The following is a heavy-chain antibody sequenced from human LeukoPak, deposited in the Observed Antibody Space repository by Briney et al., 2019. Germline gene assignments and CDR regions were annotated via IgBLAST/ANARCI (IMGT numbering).Heavy chain of an antibody. CDR3: ARSLGGGNQDY. CDR1: GGSISSSSYY. CDR2: MYYNGDT. V-gene: IGHV4-39*01. Sequence: SETLSLTCTVSGGSISSSSYYWGWIRQPPGKGLEWIGTMYYNGDTYYNPSVKSRVTISVDTSKNQFSLKLASVTAADTAVYYCARSLGGGNQDYWGQGTLVTVSS. D-gene: IGHD4-23*01. J-gene: IGHJ4*02.